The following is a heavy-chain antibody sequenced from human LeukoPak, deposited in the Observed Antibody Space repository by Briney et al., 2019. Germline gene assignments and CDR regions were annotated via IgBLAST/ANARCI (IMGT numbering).Heavy chain of an antibody. CDR2: INHSGST. Sequence: SETLSLTCAVYGGSFSGYYWSWIRQPPGKGLEWIGEINHSGSTNYNPSLKSRVTISVDTSKNQFSLKLSSVTAADTAVYYCARGRRHYYGMDVWGQGTTVTVSS. J-gene: IGHJ6*02. D-gene: IGHD5-24*01. CDR3: ARGRRHYYGMDV. CDR1: GGSFSGYY. V-gene: IGHV4-34*01.